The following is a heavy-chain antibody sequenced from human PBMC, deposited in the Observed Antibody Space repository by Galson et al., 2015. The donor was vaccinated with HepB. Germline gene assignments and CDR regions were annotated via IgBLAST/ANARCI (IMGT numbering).Heavy chain of an antibody. CDR3: ARADCGSSTCLGWIDL. V-gene: IGHV7-4-1*01. D-gene: IGHD2-15*01. CDR2: INTNTGNP. CDR1: GYTFTNYG. J-gene: IGHJ5*02. Sequence: SCKASGYTFTNYGINWVRQAPGQRLEWLGWINTNTGNPNYAQGLTGQFVFSLDTSVSTAYLQIPSLKTEDTAVYYCARADCGSSTCLGWIDLWGQGTLVTVSS.